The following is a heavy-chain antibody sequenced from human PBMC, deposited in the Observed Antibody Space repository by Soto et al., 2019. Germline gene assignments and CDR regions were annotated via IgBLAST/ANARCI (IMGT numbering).Heavy chain of an antibody. D-gene: IGHD1-26*01. CDR1: GFSFSSYE. V-gene: IGHV3-48*03. Sequence: EVQLVESGGGLVQPGGSLRLSCEASGFSFSSYEMNWVRQAPGKGLEWVSYISTGGGAIHYADSVKGRFTVSRDNAKSSLYLQMNSLRAEDMALYYCARDIGGGNWFDPWGQGTLVTVSS. J-gene: IGHJ5*02. CDR2: ISTGGGAI. CDR3: ARDIGGGNWFDP.